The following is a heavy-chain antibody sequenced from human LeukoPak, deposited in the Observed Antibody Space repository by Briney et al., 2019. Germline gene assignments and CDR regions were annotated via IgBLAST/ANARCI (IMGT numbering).Heavy chain of an antibody. J-gene: IGHJ4*02. CDR1: GSRFTSYW. D-gene: IGHD3-3*01. V-gene: IGHV5-51*01. Sequence: GGSLEISCQGSGSRFTSYWIGWVRQLPGKGLEWMEIIYPGDYDTRDSPSFQGQVTNSADKSISTAYLQWSSLKASDTAMYYCAGTYYDFWSGYSDYWGQGSLVTVSS. CDR3: AGTYYDFWSGYSDY. CDR2: IYPGDYDT.